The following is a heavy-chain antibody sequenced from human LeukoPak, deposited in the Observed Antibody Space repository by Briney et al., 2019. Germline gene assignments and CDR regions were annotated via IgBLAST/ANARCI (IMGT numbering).Heavy chain of an antibody. CDR1: GFTFSSYA. Sequence: PGGSLRRSCAASGFTFSSYAMHWVRQAPGKGLEWVAVISYDGNNKYYADSVKGRFTISRDNSKNTLYLQMNSLSSEDTAVYYCASSRGYSSSWYLDYWGQGTLVTVSS. CDR3: ASSRGYSSSWYLDY. D-gene: IGHD6-13*01. V-gene: IGHV3-30-3*01. J-gene: IGHJ4*02. CDR2: ISYDGNNK.